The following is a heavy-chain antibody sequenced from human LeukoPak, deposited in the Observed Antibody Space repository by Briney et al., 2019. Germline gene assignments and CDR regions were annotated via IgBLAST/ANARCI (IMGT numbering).Heavy chain of an antibody. CDR2: IYRSGST. CDR3: ARQGSYYRFDY. D-gene: IGHD1-26*01. CDR1: GYSISSGYY. J-gene: IGHJ4*02. V-gene: IGHV4-38-2*01. Sequence: SETLSLTCAVSGYSISSGYYWGWIRQPPGKGLEWIGSIYRSGSTYYNPSLKSRVTISVDTSKNQFSLRLSSVTATDTAVYYCARQGSYYRFDYWGQGTLVTVSS.